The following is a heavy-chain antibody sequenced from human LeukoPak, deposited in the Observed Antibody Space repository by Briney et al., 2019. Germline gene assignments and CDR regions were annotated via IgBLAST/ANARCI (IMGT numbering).Heavy chain of an antibody. J-gene: IGHJ3*02. CDR1: GFTFSSYN. V-gene: IGHV3-23*01. Sequence: GGSLRLSCAASGFTFSSYNMNWVRQAPGKGLEWVSAISGSGGSTNYADSVKGRFTISRDNSENTLYLQMNSLRAEDTAVYYCSQPPWGKAFDIWGQGTMVTVSS. D-gene: IGHD7-27*01. CDR2: ISGSGGST. CDR3: SQPPWGKAFDI.